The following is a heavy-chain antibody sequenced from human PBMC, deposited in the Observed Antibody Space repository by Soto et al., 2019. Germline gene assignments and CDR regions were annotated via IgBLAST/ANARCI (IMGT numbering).Heavy chain of an antibody. CDR2: IYYSGST. D-gene: IGHD3-3*01. Sequence: SETLSLTCTVSGGSISSYYWSWIRQPPGKGLEWIGYIYYSGSTNYNPSLKSRVTISVDTSKNQFSLKLSSVTAADTAVYYCAGGNYDFWSGYGPNYYYMDVWGKGTTVTVSS. CDR3: AGGNYDFWSGYGPNYYYMDV. V-gene: IGHV4-59*01. CDR1: GGSISSYY. J-gene: IGHJ6*03.